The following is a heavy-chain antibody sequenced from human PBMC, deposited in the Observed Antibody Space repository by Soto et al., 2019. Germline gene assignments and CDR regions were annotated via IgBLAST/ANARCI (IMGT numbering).Heavy chain of an antibody. CDR1: GFTVKSYI. CDR3: ARAGSSGYSPFDY. V-gene: IGHV3-21*04. CDR2: ISSSSSYI. D-gene: IGHD2-15*01. J-gene: IGHJ4*02. Sequence: GGSLGLACAACGFTVKSYIMNWVRQAPGKGLEWVSSISSSSSYIYYADSVKGRFTISRDNAKNSLYLQMNSLKTDDTAIYYCARAGSSGYSPFDYWGQGTLVPVSS.